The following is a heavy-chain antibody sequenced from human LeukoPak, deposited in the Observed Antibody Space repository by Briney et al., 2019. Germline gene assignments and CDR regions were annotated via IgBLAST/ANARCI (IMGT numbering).Heavy chain of an antibody. CDR2: IYYSGST. CDR1: GGSISSSSYY. J-gene: IGHJ5*02. D-gene: IGHD3-10*01. V-gene: IGHV4-61*05. CDR3: ARHYGSGNNWFDP. Sequence: SETLSLTCTVSGGSISSSSYYWSWIRQPPGKGLEWIGYIYYSGSTNYNPSLKSRVTISVDTSKNQFSLKLSSVTAADTAVYYCARHYGSGNNWFDPWGQGTLVTVSS.